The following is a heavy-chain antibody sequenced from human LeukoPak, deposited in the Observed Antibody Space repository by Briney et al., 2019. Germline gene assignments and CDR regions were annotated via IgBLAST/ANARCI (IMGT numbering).Heavy chain of an antibody. CDR3: ARFDYYDSSGYSDF. J-gene: IGHJ4*02. Sequence: GGSLRLSCAASGFTVSSNEMSWVRQAPGKGLDWVSYISGSGSTIYYADSVKGRFAISRDNAKNSLYLQMNSLRVEDTAVYYCARFDYYDSSGYSDFWGQGTLVTVSS. V-gene: IGHV3-48*03. CDR1: GFTVSSNE. D-gene: IGHD3-22*01. CDR2: ISGSGSTI.